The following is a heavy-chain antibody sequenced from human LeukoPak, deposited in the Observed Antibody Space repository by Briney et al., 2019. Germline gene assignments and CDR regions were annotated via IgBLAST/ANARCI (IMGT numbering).Heavy chain of an antibody. CDR2: IWYDGSNK. CDR1: GFTFSSYG. J-gene: IGHJ6*03. CDR3: AREQSITIFGVVTWYMDV. D-gene: IGHD3-3*01. V-gene: IGHV3-33*01. Sequence: GGSLRLSCAASGFTFSSYGMHWVRQAPGKGLEWVAVIWYDGSNKYYADSVKGRFTISRDNAKNSLYLQMNSLRAEDTAVYYCAREQSITIFGVVTWYMDVWGKGTTVTVSS.